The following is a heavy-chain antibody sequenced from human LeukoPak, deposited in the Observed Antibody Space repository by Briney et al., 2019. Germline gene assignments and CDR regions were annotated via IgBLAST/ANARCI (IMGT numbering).Heavy chain of an antibody. V-gene: IGHV4-31*03. CDR1: GGSISSGGYY. Sequence: SQTLSLTCTVSGGSISSGGYYWSWIRQHPGKGLEWIGYIYYSGSTYYNPSLKSRVTISVDTSKNQFSLKLSSVTAADTAVYYCARIGRMVRGLWEIQGVGYFDYWGQGTLVTVSS. CDR3: ARIGRMVRGLWEIQGVGYFDY. CDR2: IYYSGST. J-gene: IGHJ4*02. D-gene: IGHD3-10*01.